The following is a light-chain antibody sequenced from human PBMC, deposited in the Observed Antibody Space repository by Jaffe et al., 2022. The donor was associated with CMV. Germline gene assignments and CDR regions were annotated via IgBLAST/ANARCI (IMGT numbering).Light chain of an antibody. CDR2: KTS. V-gene: IGKV1-5*03. CDR1: QSISSW. J-gene: IGKJ1*01. CDR3: QQYNSYPWT. Sequence: DIQMTQSPSTLSASVGDRVTITCRASQSISSWLAWYQQKPGKAPKLLIYKTSSLESGVPSRFSGSGSGTDFTLTISSLQPGDFATYYCQQYNSYPWTFGQGTKVEIK.